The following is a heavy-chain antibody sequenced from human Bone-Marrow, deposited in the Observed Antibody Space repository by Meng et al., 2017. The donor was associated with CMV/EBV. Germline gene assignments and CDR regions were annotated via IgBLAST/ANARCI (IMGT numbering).Heavy chain of an antibody. CDR2: ISYDGSNK. CDR3: TTGHFDY. V-gene: IGHV3-30*14. CDR1: GFTFSSYA. Sequence: GESLKISCAASGFTFSSYAMHWVRQAPGKGLEWVAVISYDGSNKYYADSVKGRFTISRDNSENTLYLQMNSLRAEDTAVYYCTTGHFDYWGQGMLVTVSS. J-gene: IGHJ4*02.